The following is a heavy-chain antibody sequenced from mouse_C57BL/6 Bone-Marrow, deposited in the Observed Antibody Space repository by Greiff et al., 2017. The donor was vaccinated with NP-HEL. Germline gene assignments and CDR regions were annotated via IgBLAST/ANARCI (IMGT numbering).Heavy chain of an antibody. Sequence: QVQLQQSGAELAKPGASVKLSCKASGYTFTSYWMHWVKQRPGQGLEWIGYINPSSGYTKYNQKFKDKATFTADKSSSTAYMQLSSLTYEDSAVYYCARSYYDYAFDYWGQGTTLTVSS. CDR1: GYTFTSYW. CDR2: INPSSGYT. CDR3: ARSYYDYAFDY. D-gene: IGHD2-4*01. J-gene: IGHJ2*01. V-gene: IGHV1-7*01.